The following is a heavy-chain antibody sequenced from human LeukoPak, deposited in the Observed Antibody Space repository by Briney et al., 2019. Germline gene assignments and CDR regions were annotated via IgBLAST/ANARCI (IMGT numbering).Heavy chain of an antibody. D-gene: IGHD3-16*02. J-gene: IGHJ4*02. CDR2: ISPGDSKS. Sequence: GESLKISCKGSGYNFTSYWIGWVRQMPGKGLDWMGIISPGDSKSKCSPSFQGQVTISADKSTNTAYLQWSSLKASDTAKYYCARIPPGYYYYVWGSYPLDYWGQGTLVTVSS. V-gene: IGHV5-51*01. CDR1: GYNFTSYW. CDR3: ARIPPGYYYYVWGSYPLDY.